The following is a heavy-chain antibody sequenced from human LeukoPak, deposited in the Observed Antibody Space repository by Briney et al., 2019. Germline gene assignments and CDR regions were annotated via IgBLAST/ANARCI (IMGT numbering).Heavy chain of an antibody. Sequence: PGGSLRLSCAASGFTFSSYSMNWVRQAPGRGLEWVSSISSSSSYIYYADSVKGRFTISRDNAKNSLYLQMNSLRAEDTAVYYCARARLRGYYDSSVSAFDIWGQGTMVTVSS. V-gene: IGHV3-21*01. CDR3: ARARLRGYYDSSVSAFDI. CDR2: ISSSSSYI. D-gene: IGHD3-22*01. CDR1: GFTFSSYS. J-gene: IGHJ3*02.